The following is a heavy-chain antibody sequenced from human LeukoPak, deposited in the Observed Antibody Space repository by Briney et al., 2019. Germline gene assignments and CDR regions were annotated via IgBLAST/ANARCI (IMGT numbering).Heavy chain of an antibody. J-gene: IGHJ4*02. CDR3: ARGEEPNYYDSSGYYYYFDY. V-gene: IGHV1-69*05. CDR1: GYTFTSYD. Sequence: SVKVSCKASGYTFTSYDINWVRQAPGQGLEWMGRIIPIFGTANYAQKFQGRVTITTDESTSTAYMELSSLRSEDTAVYYCARGEEPNYYDSSGYYYYFDYWGQGTLVTVSS. D-gene: IGHD3-22*01. CDR2: IIPIFGTA.